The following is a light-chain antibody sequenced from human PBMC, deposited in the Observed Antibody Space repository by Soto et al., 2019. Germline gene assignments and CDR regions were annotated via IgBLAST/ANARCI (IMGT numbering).Light chain of an antibody. CDR2: GAS. CDR1: QSVSSSY. CDR3: QQYDRSSWT. V-gene: IGKV3-20*01. J-gene: IGKJ1*01. Sequence: EIVLTQSPGTLSLSPGERATLSCRASQSVSSSYLAWYQQKPGQAPRLLIYGASSRATGIPDRFIGSPSGTDFTITISRLEPEHFAVYYRQQYDRSSWTFGQGTNVEIK.